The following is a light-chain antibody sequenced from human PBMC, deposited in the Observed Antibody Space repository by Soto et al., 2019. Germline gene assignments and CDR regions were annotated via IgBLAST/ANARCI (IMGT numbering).Light chain of an antibody. CDR1: SNDVGGYNY. Sequence: SLLTHPGTVSGSTGQSIAISCTGTSNDVGGYNYVSWYQQHSGKAPKVMIYEVSNRPSGVSNRFSGSKSGNTASLTISGLQGEDAADYYCTSYTISRNPVFGTGTK. CDR3: TSYTISRNPV. V-gene: IGLV2-14*01. J-gene: IGLJ1*01. CDR2: EVS.